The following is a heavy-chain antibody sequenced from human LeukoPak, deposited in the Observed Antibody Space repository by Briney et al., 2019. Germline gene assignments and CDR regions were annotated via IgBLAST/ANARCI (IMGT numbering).Heavy chain of an antibody. Sequence: PSETLSLTCAVSGGSFSGYYWTWIRQPPGKGLEWIWEIYHSGRTNYNPSLKSRVIMSVDTSKNQFSLKLSSVTAADTAVYYCARPLGYCSDSRCPQSWFDPWGQGTLVTVSS. CDR2: IYHSGRT. J-gene: IGHJ5*02. CDR3: ARPLGYCSDSRCPQSWFDP. V-gene: IGHV4-34*01. D-gene: IGHD2-15*01. CDR1: GGSFSGYY.